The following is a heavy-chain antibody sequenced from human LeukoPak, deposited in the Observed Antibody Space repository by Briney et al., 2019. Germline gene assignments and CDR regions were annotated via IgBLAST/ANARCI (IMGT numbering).Heavy chain of an antibody. CDR3: ARNRGSAPYNWFDP. J-gene: IGHJ5*02. CDR2: IYHSGST. D-gene: IGHD3-10*01. Sequence: IPSETLSLTCAVSGYSISSGYYWGWIRQPPGKGLEWIGSIYHSGSTYYNPSLKGRVTISVDTSKNQFSLKLSSVTAADTAVYYCARNRGSAPYNWFDPWGQGTLVTVSS. V-gene: IGHV4-38-2*01. CDR1: GYSISSGYY.